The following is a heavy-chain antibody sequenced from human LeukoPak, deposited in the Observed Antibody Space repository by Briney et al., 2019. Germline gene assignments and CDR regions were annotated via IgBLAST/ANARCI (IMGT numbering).Heavy chain of an antibody. CDR3: ARLDPYYYYGMDV. CDR2: ISAYNGNT. CDR1: GYTFTSYG. V-gene: IGHV1-18*01. Sequence: ASVKVSCKASGYTFTSYGISWVRQAPGQGLEWMGWISAYNGNTNYAQKLQGRVTMTTDTSTSTACMELRSLRSDDTAVYYCARLDPYYYYGMDVWGQGTTVTVSS. J-gene: IGHJ6*02.